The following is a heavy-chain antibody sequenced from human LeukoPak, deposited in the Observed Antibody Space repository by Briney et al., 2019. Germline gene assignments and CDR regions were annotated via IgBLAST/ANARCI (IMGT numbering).Heavy chain of an antibody. CDR2: ISWNGGDI. CDR3: AKSRGVAAAGKVAYFDY. D-gene: IGHD6-13*01. V-gene: IGHV3-9*01. Sequence: PGGSLRLSCAASGFTFDDYAMHWVRQAPGKGLEWVSSISWNGGDIGYADSVKGRFTISRDNAKNSLSLQMNSLRAEDTALYYCAKSRGVAAAGKVAYFDYWGQGILVTVSS. CDR1: GFTFDDYA. J-gene: IGHJ4*02.